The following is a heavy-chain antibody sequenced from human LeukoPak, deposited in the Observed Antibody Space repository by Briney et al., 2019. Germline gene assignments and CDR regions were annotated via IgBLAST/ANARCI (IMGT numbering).Heavy chain of an antibody. CDR2: ISGSGGST. V-gene: IGHV3-23*01. D-gene: IGHD3-22*01. CDR3: AKTYYYDSSGYLNSALCDY. J-gene: IGHJ4*02. CDR1: GFTFSSYA. Sequence: GGSLRLSCAASGFTFSSYAMSWVRQAPGKGLEWVSAISGSGGSTYYADSVKGRFTISRDNSKNTLYLQMNSLRAEDTAVYYCAKTYYYDSSGYLNSALCDYRGQGTLVTVSS.